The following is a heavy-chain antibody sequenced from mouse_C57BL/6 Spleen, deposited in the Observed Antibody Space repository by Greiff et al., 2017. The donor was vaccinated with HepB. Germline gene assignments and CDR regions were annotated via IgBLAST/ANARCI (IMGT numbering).Heavy chain of an antibody. D-gene: IGHD2-1*01. CDR2: IYPGDGDT. Sequence: VQLQQSGAELVKPGASVKISCKASGYAFSSYWMNWVKQRPGKGLEWIGQIYPGDGDTNYNGKFKGKATMTADKSSSTAYMQLSSLTSEDSAVYFCARSYGNYVFDYWGQGTTLTVSS. V-gene: IGHV1-80*01. CDR1: GYAFSSYW. J-gene: IGHJ2*01. CDR3: ARSYGNYVFDY.